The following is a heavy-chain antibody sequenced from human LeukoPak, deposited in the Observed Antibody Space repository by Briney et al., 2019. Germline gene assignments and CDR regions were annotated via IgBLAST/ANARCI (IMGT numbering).Heavy chain of an antibody. V-gene: IGHV3-74*01. CDR1: GFTFSSYW. D-gene: IGHD6-6*01. CDR3: ARVYSSSFVFDY. CDR2: IISDGSTT. J-gene: IGHJ4*02. Sequence: GESLRLSCVASGFTFSSYWMHWVRQTPGKGLVWVSRIISDGSTTNYADSVKGRFTISRDNAKNTLYLQMNSLRVEDTAMYYCARVYSSSFVFDYWGQGTLVTVSS.